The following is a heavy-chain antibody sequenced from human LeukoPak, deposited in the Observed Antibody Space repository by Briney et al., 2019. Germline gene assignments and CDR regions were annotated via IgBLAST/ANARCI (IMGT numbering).Heavy chain of an antibody. D-gene: IGHD3-22*01. Sequence: QPGGSLRLSCAASGFTFSDHYMDWVRQAPGKGLEWVGRTGNKANRYTTDYAASVKGRFTISRDDSGNSLYLQMNSLKTEDTAVYICARAGDYDSSGYYPIDYWGQGTLVTVSS. CDR3: ARAGDYDSSGYYPIDY. J-gene: IGHJ4*02. CDR1: GFTFSDHY. V-gene: IGHV3-72*01. CDR2: TGNKANRYTT.